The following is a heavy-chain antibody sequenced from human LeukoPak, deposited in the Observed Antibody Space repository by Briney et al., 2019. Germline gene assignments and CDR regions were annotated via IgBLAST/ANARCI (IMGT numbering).Heavy chain of an antibody. Sequence: GGSLRLSCAASGFTFSNAWMSWVRQAPGKGLEWVGRIKSKTDGCTTDYGAPVKGRFTISRDDSKNTLYLQMNSLKTEDTAVYYCTTDLGQYSSSSQGSWGQGTLVTVSS. CDR1: GFTFSNAW. D-gene: IGHD6-13*01. J-gene: IGHJ5*02. CDR3: TTDLGQYSSSSQGS. V-gene: IGHV3-15*01. CDR2: IKSKTDGCTT.